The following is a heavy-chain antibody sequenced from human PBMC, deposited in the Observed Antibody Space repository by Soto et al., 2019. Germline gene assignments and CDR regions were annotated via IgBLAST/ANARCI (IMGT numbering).Heavy chain of an antibody. CDR1: GDTFTALS. V-gene: IGHV1-24*01. J-gene: IGHJ4*01. D-gene: IGHD3-10*01. CDR2: FDPEAGEK. Sequence: QVQMVQSGAEVKTPGASVRVSCKVSGDTFTALSIHWVRQAPGKGLEWMGGFDPEAGEKVYAQRLQGRVIMNVVNSTDAAYMELSSVGSDDTGLYYCAAAGGHDYHAPGRSHYWGHRTLALVSS. CDR3: AAAGGHDYHAPGRSHY.